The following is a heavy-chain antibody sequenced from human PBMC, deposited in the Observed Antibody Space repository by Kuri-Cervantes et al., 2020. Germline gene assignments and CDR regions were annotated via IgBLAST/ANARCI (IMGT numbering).Heavy chain of an antibody. D-gene: IGHD3-3*01. Sequence: SVKVSCKASGYTFTSYGISWVRQAPGQGLEWMGGIIPIFGTANYAQKFQGRVTITADKSTSTAYMELSSLRSEDTAVYYCARGARFLEWLSYYYMDVWGKGTTVTVSS. CDR2: IIPIFGTA. J-gene: IGHJ6*03. CDR3: ARGARFLEWLSYYYMDV. CDR1: GYTFTSYG. V-gene: IGHV1-69*06.